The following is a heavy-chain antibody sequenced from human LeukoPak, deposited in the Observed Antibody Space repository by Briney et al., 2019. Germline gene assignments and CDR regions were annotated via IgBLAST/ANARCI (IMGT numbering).Heavy chain of an antibody. Sequence: GGSLRLSCVVSGFTFNNYAMSWVRQAPGKGLEWVSSISIRGVNPTYADSVKGRFTISRDNSKNTLYLQMNSLRAEDTAVYYCAKGSAWQQLPTLDYWGQGTLVTVSS. D-gene: IGHD6-13*01. J-gene: IGHJ4*02. V-gene: IGHV3-23*01. CDR2: ISIRGVNP. CDR3: AKGSAWQQLPTLDY. CDR1: GFTFNNYA.